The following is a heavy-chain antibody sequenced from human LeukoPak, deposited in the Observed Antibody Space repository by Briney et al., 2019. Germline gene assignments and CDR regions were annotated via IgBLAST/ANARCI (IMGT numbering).Heavy chain of an antibody. D-gene: IGHD3-10*01. CDR1: GGSISSYY. Sequence: SETLPLTCTVSGGSISSYYWSWIRQPPGKGLEWIGYIYYSGSTNYNPSLKSRVTISVDTSKNQFSLKLSSVTAADTAVYYCAGFQDGELFSWGQGTLVTVSS. CDR3: AGFQDGELFS. CDR2: IYYSGST. V-gene: IGHV4-59*01. J-gene: IGHJ5*02.